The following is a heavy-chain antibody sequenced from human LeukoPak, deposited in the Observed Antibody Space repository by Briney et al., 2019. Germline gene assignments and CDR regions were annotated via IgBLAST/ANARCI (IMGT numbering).Heavy chain of an antibody. CDR2: IYSSGST. Sequence: SQTLSLTCTVSGGSITSAGYSWGWIRQPAGKGLEWIGRIYSSGSTNSNPSLKSRVTISVDTSKNQFSLKLRSVTAADTAMYFCARGYCTSTSCSENRYYFDSWGQGALVTVSS. D-gene: IGHD2-2*01. CDR3: ARGYCTSTSCSENRYYFDS. V-gene: IGHV4-61*02. J-gene: IGHJ4*02. CDR1: GGSITSAGYS.